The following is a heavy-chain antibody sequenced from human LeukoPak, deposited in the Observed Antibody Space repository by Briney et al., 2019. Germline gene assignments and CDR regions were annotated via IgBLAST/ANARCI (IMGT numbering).Heavy chain of an antibody. D-gene: IGHD2-2*01. CDR2: ISTNGDST. V-gene: IGHV3-64*02. CDR3: ARWGSTSCYDY. J-gene: IGHJ4*02. CDR1: GFTFITYA. Sequence: GGSLRLSCAASGFTFITYAMHWVRQAPGKGLEYVSAISTNGDSTYYADSVKGRFTISRDNSKNTLFLQMGSLRADDMAVYYCARWGSTSCYDYWGQGTLVTVSS.